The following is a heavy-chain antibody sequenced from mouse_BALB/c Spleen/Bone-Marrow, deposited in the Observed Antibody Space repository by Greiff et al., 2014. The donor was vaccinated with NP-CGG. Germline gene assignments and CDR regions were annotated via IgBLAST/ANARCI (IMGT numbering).Heavy chain of an antibody. CDR3: ARSGYDGFAY. J-gene: IGHJ3*01. D-gene: IGHD2-2*01. Sequence: QVQLQQSGAELVKPGAPVKLSCKASGYTFTSYWMHWVKQRPGQGLEWIGEINPSNGRTNYNEKFKSKATLTVDKSSSTAYMQLSSLTSEDSAVYYCARSGYDGFAYWGQGTLVTVSA. CDR1: GYTFTSYW. V-gene: IGHV1S81*02. CDR2: INPSNGRT.